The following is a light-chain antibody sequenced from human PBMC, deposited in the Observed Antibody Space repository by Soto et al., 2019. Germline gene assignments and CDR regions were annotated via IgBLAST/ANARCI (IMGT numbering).Light chain of an antibody. Sequence: QSALTQPASVSGSPGQSITISCTGTSSDVGSHNLVSWYQQHPGQAPKLMIYEVSKRPLGVSTRFSASKSGNTASLTISGLXXEDXADYYCCSYGGSRAVFGGGTQLTVL. CDR3: CSYGGSRAV. CDR2: EVS. CDR1: SSDVGSHNL. J-gene: IGLJ7*01. V-gene: IGLV2-23*02.